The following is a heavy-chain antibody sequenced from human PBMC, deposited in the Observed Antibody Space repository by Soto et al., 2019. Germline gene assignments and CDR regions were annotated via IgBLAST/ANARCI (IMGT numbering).Heavy chain of an antibody. J-gene: IGHJ3*02. CDR3: ARDNCSGGSCYSNAFDI. Sequence: QVQLVQSGAEVKKPGSSVKVSCKASGGTFSSYTISWVRQAPGQGLEWMGRIIPILGIANYAQKFQGRVTITADKYTSTSYMELRSLRSEDTAVYYCARDNCSGGSCYSNAFDIWGQGTMVTVSS. CDR2: IIPILGIA. CDR1: GGTFSSYT. V-gene: IGHV1-69*08. D-gene: IGHD2-15*01.